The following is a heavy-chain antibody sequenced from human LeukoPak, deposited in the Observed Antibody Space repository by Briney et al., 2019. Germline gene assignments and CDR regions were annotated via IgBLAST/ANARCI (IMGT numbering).Heavy chain of an antibody. CDR3: ARAEVVADGFDY. CDR2: LYYSGST. D-gene: IGHD2-15*01. V-gene: IGHV4-39*07. CDR1: GGSISSTSYY. J-gene: IGHJ4*02. Sequence: PSETLSLTCTVSGGSISSTSYYWGWIRQPPGKGLEWIGSLYYSGSTYYNPSLKSRVTISVDTSKNQFSLKLSSVTAADTAVYYCARAEVVADGFDYWGQGTLVTVSS.